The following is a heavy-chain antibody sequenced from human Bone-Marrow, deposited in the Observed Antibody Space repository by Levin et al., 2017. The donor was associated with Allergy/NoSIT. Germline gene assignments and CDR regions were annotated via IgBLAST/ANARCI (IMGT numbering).Heavy chain of an antibody. V-gene: IGHV3-30*02. D-gene: IGHD1-26*01. CDR3: AKDVGSYYRPDY. CDR1: GFNFRSYG. J-gene: IGHJ4*02. CDR2: IWYDGSTK. Sequence: GGSLRLSCEVSGFNFRSYGMQWVRQAPGKGLEWVAAIWYDGSTKYYGDSVKGRFTISRDNSKNTVYLQMNSLRGEDTAVYYCAKDVGSYYRPDYWGQGTLVTVSS.